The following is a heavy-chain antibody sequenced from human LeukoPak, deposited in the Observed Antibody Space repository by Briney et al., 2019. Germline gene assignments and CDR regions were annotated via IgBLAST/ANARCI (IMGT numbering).Heavy chain of an antibody. D-gene: IGHD1-26*01. CDR2: IYYSGST. CDR3: ARSEPGEAFDI. CDR1: GGSISSYY. V-gene: IGHV4-59*01. Sequence: PSETLSLTCTVSGGSISSYYWSWIRQPPGKGLEWIGYIYYSGSTNYNPSLKSRVTISVDTSKNQFSLKLSSVTAADTAVYYCARSEPGEAFDIWGQGTMVTVSS. J-gene: IGHJ3*02.